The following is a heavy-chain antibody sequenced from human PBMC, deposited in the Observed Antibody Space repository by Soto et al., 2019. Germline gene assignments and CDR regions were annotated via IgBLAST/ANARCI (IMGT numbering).Heavy chain of an antibody. CDR3: TTDPVSSWYEGYFDY. CDR1: GFTFSNAW. Sequence: GGSLRLSCAASGFTFSNAWMSWVRQAPGKGLEWVGRIKSKTDGGTTDYAAPVKGRFTISRDDSKNTLYLQMNSLKTEDTAVYYCTTDPVSSWYEGYFDYWGQGTLVTVSS. J-gene: IGHJ4*02. D-gene: IGHD6-13*01. CDR2: IKSKTDGGTT. V-gene: IGHV3-15*01.